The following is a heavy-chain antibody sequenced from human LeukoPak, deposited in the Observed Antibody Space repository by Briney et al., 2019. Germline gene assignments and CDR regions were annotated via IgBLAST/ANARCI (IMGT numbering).Heavy chain of an antibody. D-gene: IGHD6-19*01. CDR2: ISSCSSTI. Sequence: PGGSLRLSCAASGFTFSSYSMNWVRQAPGTGQEWVSYISSCSSTIYYADSVKGRFTISRDNAKNSLYLQMNSLRAEDTAVYYCARDKWIAVAGPIDYWGQGTLVTVSS. V-gene: IGHV3-48*01. CDR1: GFTFSSYS. CDR3: ARDKWIAVAGPIDY. J-gene: IGHJ4*02.